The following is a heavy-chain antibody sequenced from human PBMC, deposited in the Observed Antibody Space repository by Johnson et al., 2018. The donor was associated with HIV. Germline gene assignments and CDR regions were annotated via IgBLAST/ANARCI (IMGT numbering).Heavy chain of an antibody. D-gene: IGHD1-1*01. CDR2: IYSGGNA. CDR3: ARAWNDAFDI. J-gene: IGHJ3*02. V-gene: IGHV3-53*01. Sequence: GGSLRLSCAASGFTVSSNYMSWVRQAPGKGLEWVSVIYSGGNADYADSVKGRFTITRDNSKNTLYLQMNSLRVEDTAVYYCARAWNDAFDIWGQGTLVTVSS. CDR1: GFTVSSNY.